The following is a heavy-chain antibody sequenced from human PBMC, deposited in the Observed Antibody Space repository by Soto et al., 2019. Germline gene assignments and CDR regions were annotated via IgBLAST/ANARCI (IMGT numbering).Heavy chain of an antibody. V-gene: IGHV5-10-1*01. CDR2: IDPSDSYT. Sequence: PGESLKISCKGSGYSFTSYWISWVRQMPGKGLEWMGRIDPSDSYTNYSPSFQGHVTISADKSISTAYLQWSSLKASDTAMYYCARHLPLGYYYASSGYFGWFDPWGQGTLVTVSS. CDR3: ARHLPLGYYYASSGYFGWFDP. CDR1: GYSFTSYW. J-gene: IGHJ5*02. D-gene: IGHD3-22*01.